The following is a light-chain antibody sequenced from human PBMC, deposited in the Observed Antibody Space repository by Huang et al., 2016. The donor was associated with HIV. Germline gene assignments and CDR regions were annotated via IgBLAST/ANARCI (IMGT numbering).Light chain of an antibody. CDR3: QQRSNWPPIT. V-gene: IGKV3-11*01. Sequence: ELVLTQSPDTLSLSPGDRATLSCRASQFVDTYLAWYQQKPGQAPRLLSYGASNRATGIPSRFSGGGSGTDFTLTISSLEPEDFAVYYCQQRSNWPPITFGQGTRLDIK. CDR2: GAS. J-gene: IGKJ5*01. CDR1: QFVDTY.